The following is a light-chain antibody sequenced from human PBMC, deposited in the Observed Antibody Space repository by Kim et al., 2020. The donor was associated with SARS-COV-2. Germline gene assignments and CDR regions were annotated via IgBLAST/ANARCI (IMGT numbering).Light chain of an antibody. CDR3: QAWDTSTYV. V-gene: IGLV3-1*01. J-gene: IGLJ1*01. CDR1: KLGDKY. CDR2: RDS. Sequence: SYVLTQPPSVSVSPGQTASITCSGDKLGDKYVSWYQQKPGQSPVLVIYRDSERPSGIPERFSGSNSGNTASLTISGTQAMDEADYYCQAWDTSTYV.